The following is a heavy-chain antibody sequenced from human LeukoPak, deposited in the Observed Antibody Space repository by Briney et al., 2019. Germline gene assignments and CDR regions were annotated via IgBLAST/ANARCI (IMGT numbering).Heavy chain of an antibody. CDR3: ARRGVATISV. Sequence: SETLSLTCTVSGGSISSSSYYWGWIRQPPGKGLEWIGSIYYSGSTYYNPSLKSRVTISVDTSKNQFSLKLSSVTAADTAVYYCARRGVATISVWGQGTLVTVSS. CDR1: GGSISSSSYY. V-gene: IGHV4-39*07. D-gene: IGHD5-12*01. CDR2: IYYSGST. J-gene: IGHJ4*02.